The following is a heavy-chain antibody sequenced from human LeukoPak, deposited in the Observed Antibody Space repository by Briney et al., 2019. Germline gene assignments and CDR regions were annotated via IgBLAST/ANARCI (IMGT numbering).Heavy chain of an antibody. CDR3: AREIPYYYDSSGYYYYFDY. V-gene: IGHV4-30-2*01. CDR1: GGSISSGGYY. D-gene: IGHD3-22*01. J-gene: IGHJ4*02. CDR2: IYHSGST. Sequence: SETLSLTCTVSGGSISSGGYYWSWIRQPPGKGLEWIGYIYHSGSTYYNPSLKSRVTISVDTSKNQFSLKLSSVTAADTAVYYCAREIPYYYDSSGYYYYFDYWGQGTLVTVSS.